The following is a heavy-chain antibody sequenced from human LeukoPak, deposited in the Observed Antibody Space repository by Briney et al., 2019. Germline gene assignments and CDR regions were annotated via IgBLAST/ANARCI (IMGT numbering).Heavy chain of an antibody. J-gene: IGHJ6*02. V-gene: IGHV4-31*03. CDR3: ARDMTAMDTASSYHYYYGMDV. CDR1: GGSISSGGYF. CDR2: IYYSGST. Sequence: SETLSLTCTVSGGSISSGGYFWSWIRQHPGKGLEWIGYIYYSGSTYYNPSLKSRVTISVDTSKNQFSLKLSSVTAADTAVYYCARDMTAMDTASSYHYYYGMDVWGQGTTVTVSS. D-gene: IGHD5-18*01.